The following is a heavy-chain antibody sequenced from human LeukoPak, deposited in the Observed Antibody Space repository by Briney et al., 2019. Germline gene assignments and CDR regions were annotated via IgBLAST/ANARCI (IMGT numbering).Heavy chain of an antibody. V-gene: IGHV4-59*08. CDR1: GGSISSYY. J-gene: IGHJ5*02. CDR2: IYYSGST. Sequence: SETLSLTCTVSGGSISSYYWSWIRQPPGKGVEWIGYIYYSGSTNYNPSLKGRVTISVATSKNHFSLKLSSVTAADTAVYYCARLVTSWYYYGSGAQGRFDRWGQGTLVTVSS. D-gene: IGHD3-10*01. CDR3: ARLVTSWYYYGSGAQGRFDR.